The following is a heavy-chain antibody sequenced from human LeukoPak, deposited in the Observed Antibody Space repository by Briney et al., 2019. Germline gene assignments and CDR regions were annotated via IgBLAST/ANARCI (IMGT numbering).Heavy chain of an antibody. Sequence: ASVKVSCKASGYTFTGYYMHWVRRAPGQGLEWMGWINPNSGGTNYAQKFQGRVTMTRDTSISTAYMELSRLRSDDTAVYYCARVLGYCSGGSCYPGYWGQGTLVTVSS. D-gene: IGHD2-15*01. J-gene: IGHJ4*02. CDR1: GYTFTGYY. CDR2: INPNSGGT. CDR3: ARVLGYCSGGSCYPGY. V-gene: IGHV1-2*02.